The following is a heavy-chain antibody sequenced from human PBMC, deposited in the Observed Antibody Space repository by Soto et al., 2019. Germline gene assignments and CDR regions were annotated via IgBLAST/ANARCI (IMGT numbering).Heavy chain of an antibody. CDR1: GGSISSSNW. Sequence: QVQLQESGPGLVKPSGTLSLTCAVSGGSISSSNWWSWVRQPPGKGLGWIGESYHSGSTNYNPSLTSRVTISGDKSKNQVSLKLSSVTAADTAVYYCARVGHYYDDVWGSYRPQLGAFDIWGQGTMVTVSS. CDR3: ARVGHYYDDVWGSYRPQLGAFDI. D-gene: IGHD3-16*02. CDR2: SYHSGST. V-gene: IGHV4-4*02. J-gene: IGHJ3*02.